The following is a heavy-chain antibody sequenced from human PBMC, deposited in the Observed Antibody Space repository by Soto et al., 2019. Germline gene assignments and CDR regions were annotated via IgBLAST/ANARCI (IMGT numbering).Heavy chain of an antibody. D-gene: IGHD2-21*02. V-gene: IGHV3-7*05. CDR1: GFTFSSYW. CDR2: IKQDGSEK. CDR3: ARAYCGGDCYCEYRMDV. Sequence: EVQLVESGGGLVQPGGSLRLSCAASGFTFSSYWMSWVRQAPGKGLEWVANIKQDGSEKYYVDSVKGRFTISRDNAKNSLYLQINGLSAEDTAVYYCARAYCGGDCYCEYRMDVWGPGTTVTVSS. J-gene: IGHJ6*01.